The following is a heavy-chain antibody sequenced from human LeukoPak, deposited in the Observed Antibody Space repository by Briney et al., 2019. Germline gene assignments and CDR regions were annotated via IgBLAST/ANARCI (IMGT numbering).Heavy chain of an antibody. Sequence: GESLKISCKVSGYNFTNYWIGWVRQKPGKGLEWMGIIFPGDSDTRYSPSFEGQVTISADKSISTAYLQWRSLKASDTAMYYCARDHYDSSGFYPGSKWFDPWGQGTLVTVSS. D-gene: IGHD3-22*01. CDR2: IFPGDSDT. CDR1: GYNFTNYW. J-gene: IGHJ5*02. V-gene: IGHV5-51*01. CDR3: ARDHYDSSGFYPGSKWFDP.